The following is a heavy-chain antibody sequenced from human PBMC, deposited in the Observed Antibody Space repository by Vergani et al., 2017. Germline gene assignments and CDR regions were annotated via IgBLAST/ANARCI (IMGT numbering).Heavy chain of an antibody. CDR1: GFTVSSNY. CDR2: IYSGGST. V-gene: IGHV3-66*02. CDR3: AKVASSTMIVVVKNWYFDL. D-gene: IGHD3-22*01. J-gene: IGHJ2*01. Sequence: EVQLVESGGGLVQPGGSLRLSCAASGFTVSSNYMSWVRQAPGKGLEWVSVIYSGGSTYYADYVQGRFTISRDNSNNTLYLQMNSLRAEDTAVYYCAKVASSTMIVVVKNWYFDLWGRGTLVTVSA.